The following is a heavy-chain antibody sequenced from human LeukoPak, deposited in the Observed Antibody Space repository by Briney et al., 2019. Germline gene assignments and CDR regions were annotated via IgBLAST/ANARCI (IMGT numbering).Heavy chain of an antibody. V-gene: IGHV3-23*01. J-gene: IGHJ4*02. CDR2: ISGSGGST. CDR3: ARANDIVVVVAYFDY. Sequence: GGSLRLSCAASGFTFSSYAMSWVRQAPGKGLEWVSAISGSGGSTYYADSVKGRFTISRDNSKNTLYLQMNSLRAEDTAVYYCARANDIVVVVAYFDYWGQGTLVTVSS. CDR1: GFTFSSYA. D-gene: IGHD2-15*01.